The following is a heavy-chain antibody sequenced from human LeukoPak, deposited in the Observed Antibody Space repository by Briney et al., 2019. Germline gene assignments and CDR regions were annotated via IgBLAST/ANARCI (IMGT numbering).Heavy chain of an antibody. CDR2: ISSSSSYI. J-gene: IGHJ4*02. V-gene: IGHV3-21*01. Sequence: GGSLRLSCAASGFTFSSYSMNWVRQAPGKGLEWVSSISSSSSYIYYADSVKGRFTISRDNAKNSLYLQMNSLRAEDTAVYYCARDSFDFWSGVFDYWGQGTLVTVSS. CDR3: ARDSFDFWSGVFDY. D-gene: IGHD3-3*01. CDR1: GFTFSSYS.